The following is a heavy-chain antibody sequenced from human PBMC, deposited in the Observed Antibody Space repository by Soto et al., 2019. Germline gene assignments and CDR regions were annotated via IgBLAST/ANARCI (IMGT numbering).Heavy chain of an antibody. CDR3: ARLWDTAITSGMDV. CDR1: GFTFSSYA. J-gene: IGHJ6*02. Sequence: QVQLVESGGGVVQPGRSLRLSCAASGFTFSSYAMHWVRQAPGKGLEWVAVISYDGSNKYYADSVKGRFTISRDNSKNTRYLQMNSLRAEDTAVYYCARLWDTAITSGMDVWGQGTTVTVSS. CDR2: ISYDGSNK. V-gene: IGHV3-30-3*01. D-gene: IGHD5-18*01.